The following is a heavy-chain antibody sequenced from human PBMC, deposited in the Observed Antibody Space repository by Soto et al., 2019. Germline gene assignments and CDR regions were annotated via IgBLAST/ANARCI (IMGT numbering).Heavy chain of an antibody. V-gene: IGHV2-26*01. CDR2: IFSNDEK. D-gene: IGHD1-26*01. CDR1: GISLSNDRTG. CDR3: GRILRHKYYPPDY. J-gene: IGHJ4*02. Sequence: SGPTLVNPTETLTLTCTVSGISLSNDRTGVSWIRQPPGKALEWLAHIFSNDEKSYSTSLKNRLTISKDTSKSQVVLIMTNMVPVDTGTYFCGRILRHKYYPPDYCGQAIQVTVSS.